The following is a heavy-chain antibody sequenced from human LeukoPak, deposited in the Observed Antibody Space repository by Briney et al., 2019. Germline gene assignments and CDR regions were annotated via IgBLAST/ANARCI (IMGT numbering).Heavy chain of an antibody. CDR3: ARGGYSSSPRDY. J-gene: IGHJ4*02. CDR1: GYIFTSYG. D-gene: IGHD6-6*01. V-gene: IGHV1-18*01. CDR2: ISTYNDNT. Sequence: ASVKVSRKASGYIFTSYGISWVRQAPGQGLEWMGWISTYNDNTNHAREFQGRVTMTTDTSTSTAYMELRSLTADDTAVYYFARGGYSSSPRDYWGQGTLVTVSS.